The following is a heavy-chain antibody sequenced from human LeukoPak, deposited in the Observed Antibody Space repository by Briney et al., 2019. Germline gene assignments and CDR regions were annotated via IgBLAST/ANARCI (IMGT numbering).Heavy chain of an antibody. J-gene: IGHJ6*03. V-gene: IGHV3-23*01. CDR2: ISGSGGST. Sequence: GESLTLSCAASGYTISSYAMSWVRQAPGQGLEWDSAISGSGGSTYYADSVKGRFTISRDNSKYTLYLQMNSLRAEDTAVYYCAKIPYQLLPPDPLGYYYYYHMDVWGKGTTVTVSS. CDR3: AKIPYQLLPPDPLGYYYYYHMDV. D-gene: IGHD2-2*01. CDR1: GYTISSYA.